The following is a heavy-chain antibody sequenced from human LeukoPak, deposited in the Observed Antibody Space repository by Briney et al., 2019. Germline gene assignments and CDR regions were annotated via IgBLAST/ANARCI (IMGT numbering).Heavy chain of an antibody. J-gene: IGHJ4*02. Sequence: PGRSLRLSCAASGFLFSSSAIHWVRQAAGKGLEWVAGIAYEGTIRNYADSVRGRFIISRDNSKDTLYLQMNSVRAEGEAVYYCATYYYDSGTGYWGQGTLVTVSS. CDR2: IAYEGTIR. V-gene: IGHV3-30*01. CDR1: GFLFSSSA. D-gene: IGHD3-22*01. CDR3: ATYYYDSGTGY.